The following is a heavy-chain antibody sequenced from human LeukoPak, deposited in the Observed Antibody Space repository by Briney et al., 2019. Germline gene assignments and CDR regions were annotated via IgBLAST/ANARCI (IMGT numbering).Heavy chain of an antibody. CDR2: ISYDGSNK. V-gene: IGHV3-30-3*01. J-gene: IGHJ3*02. Sequence: PGGSLRLSCAASGFTFSSYAMSWVRQAPGKGLEWVAVISYDGSNKYYADSVKGRFTISRDNSKNTLYLQMNSLRAEDTAVYYCARELYRHIKNSVQWELLGGAFDIWGQGTMVTVSS. CDR3: ARELYRHIKNSVQWELLGGAFDI. D-gene: IGHD1-26*01. CDR1: GFTFSSYA.